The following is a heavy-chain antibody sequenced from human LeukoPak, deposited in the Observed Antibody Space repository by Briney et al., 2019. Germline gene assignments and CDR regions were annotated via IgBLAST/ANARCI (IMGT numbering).Heavy chain of an antibody. D-gene: IGHD5-24*01. V-gene: IGHV3-30*02. Sequence: GGSQRLSCAASGFTFSSYGMHWVRQAPGKGLEWVSFIQYDGSTKYYADSVKGRFTISRDNSRNTLYLQTNSLRAEDTAVYYCAKDSGVGMATTFSILDIWGQGTMVTVSS. CDR1: GFTFSSYG. J-gene: IGHJ3*02. CDR2: IQYDGSTK. CDR3: AKDSGVGMATTFSILDI.